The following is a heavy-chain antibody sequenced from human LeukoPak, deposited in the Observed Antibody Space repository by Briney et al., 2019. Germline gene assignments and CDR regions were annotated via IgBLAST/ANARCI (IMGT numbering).Heavy chain of an antibody. J-gene: IGHJ6*03. D-gene: IGHD1-26*01. Sequence: GASVKVSCKASGYTFTSYYMHWVRQAPGQGLEWMGIINPSGGSTSYARKFQGRVTMTRDMSTSTVYMELSSLRSEDTAVYYCARDRGNYYYMDVWGKGTTVTVSS. CDR2: INPSGGST. CDR1: GYTFTSYY. V-gene: IGHV1-46*01. CDR3: ARDRGNYYYMDV.